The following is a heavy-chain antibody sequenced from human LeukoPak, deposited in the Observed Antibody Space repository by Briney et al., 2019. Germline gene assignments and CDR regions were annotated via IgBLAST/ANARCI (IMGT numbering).Heavy chain of an antibody. CDR1: GFIFSNSW. CDR3: ASGDNFDY. V-gene: IGHV3-7*01. J-gene: IGHJ4*02. CDR2: INQSGNET. Sequence: GGCLRLSCTASGFIFSNSWMTWVRQAPGKGLEWVANINQSGNETYYVDSVKGRFTISRDNAKESLFLQMNSLTVDDTAVYHCASGDNFDYWGQGALVTVTS. D-gene: IGHD7-27*01.